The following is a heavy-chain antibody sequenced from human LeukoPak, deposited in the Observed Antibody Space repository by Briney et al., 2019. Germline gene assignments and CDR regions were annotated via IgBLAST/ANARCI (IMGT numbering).Heavy chain of an antibody. CDR3: ARHFYSSSSGLFYFDY. Sequence: SETLSLTCTVSGGSISGYYWSWIRQSPGKGLEWIGYIYYSGSTNYNPSLKSRVAISGDTSTNQFSLKLSSVTAADTAVYYCARHFYSSSSGLFYFDYWGQGTLITVSS. J-gene: IGHJ4*02. D-gene: IGHD6-19*01. CDR2: IYYSGST. CDR1: GGSISGYY. V-gene: IGHV4-59*08.